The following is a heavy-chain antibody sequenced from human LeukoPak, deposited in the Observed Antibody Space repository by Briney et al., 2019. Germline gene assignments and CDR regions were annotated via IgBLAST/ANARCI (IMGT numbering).Heavy chain of an antibody. D-gene: IGHD3-10*01. Sequence: GRSLRLSCAASGFTFSSYGMHWVRQAPGKGLEWVAVISYDGSNKYYADSVKGRFTISRDNSKNTLYLQMNSLRAEDTAVYYCARTRARGLIGYWGQGTLVTVSS. J-gene: IGHJ4*02. CDR2: ISYDGSNK. CDR3: ARTRARGLIGY. V-gene: IGHV3-30*03. CDR1: GFTFSSYG.